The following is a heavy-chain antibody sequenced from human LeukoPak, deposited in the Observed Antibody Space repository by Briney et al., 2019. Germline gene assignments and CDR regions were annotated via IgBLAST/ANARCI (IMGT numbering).Heavy chain of an antibody. V-gene: IGHV1-46*01. CDR2: INPSGGNT. J-gene: IGHJ5*02. CDR1: GYTFTSYY. D-gene: IGHD6-13*01. Sequence: ASVKVSCKASGYTFTSYYMHWVRQAPGQGLEWMGIINPSGGNTNYAQKLQGRVTMTTDTSTSTAYMELRSLRSDDTAVYYCARGVEVVAAAYNWFDPWGQGTLVTVSS. CDR3: ARGVEVVAAAYNWFDP.